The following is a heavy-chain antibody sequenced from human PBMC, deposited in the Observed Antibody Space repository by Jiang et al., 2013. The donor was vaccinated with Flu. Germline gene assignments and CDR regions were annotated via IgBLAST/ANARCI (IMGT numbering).Heavy chain of an antibody. Sequence: SWIRQPPRKGLEWIGYIYYSGSTYYNPSLKSRVTISVDTSKNQFSLKLSSVTAADTAVYYCARDRPLDARRAAAGKYGMDVWGQGTTVTVSS. D-gene: IGHD6-13*01. V-gene: IGHV4-30-4*07. CDR3: ARDRPLDARRAAAGKYGMDV. J-gene: IGHJ6*02. CDR2: IYYSGST.